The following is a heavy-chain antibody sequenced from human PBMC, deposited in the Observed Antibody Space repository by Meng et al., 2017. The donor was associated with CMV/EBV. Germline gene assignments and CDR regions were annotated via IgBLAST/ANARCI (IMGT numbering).Heavy chain of an antibody. J-gene: IGHJ3*01. Sequence: SGYTLTGYNIHWVRQAPGQGLEWMGWMNPNNGATKYAQKFQGWVTMTRDTSISTAFMELSRLTSDDTVVYYCARGVAVAGRRDAFDFWGQGTMVTVSS. V-gene: IGHV1-2*04. CDR1: GYTLTGYN. CDR2: MNPNNGAT. CDR3: ARGVAVAGRRDAFDF. D-gene: IGHD6-19*01.